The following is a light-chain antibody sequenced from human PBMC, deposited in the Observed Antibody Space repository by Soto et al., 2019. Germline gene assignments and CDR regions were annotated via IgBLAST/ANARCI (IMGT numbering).Light chain of an antibody. CDR2: SAS. Sequence: DIQMTQSPSSLSASVGDRVTITCRASQGISTNLAWYQQKPGKVPKLLIYSASTLQSGVPSRFSDSGTGTEFTLTISSREDDEVATYYCQNYNSAPLTFGGGTKVEIK. V-gene: IGKV1-27*01. CDR1: QGISTN. CDR3: QNYNSAPLT. J-gene: IGKJ4*02.